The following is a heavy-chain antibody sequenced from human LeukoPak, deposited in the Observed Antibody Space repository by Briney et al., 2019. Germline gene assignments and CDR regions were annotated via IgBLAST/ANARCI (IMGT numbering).Heavy chain of an antibody. D-gene: IGHD2-21*01. CDR1: GFTFSDFA. CDR3: SKGRSDFGYLSGDY. Sequence: GGSLRLSCTASGFTFSDFAMTWVRQAPGKGLEWVSAMSGSGDATYYADSVKGRFTISRDNSKNTLYLQMNDVETEDTAIYYCSKGRSDFGYLSGDYWGQGTPVIVSS. V-gene: IGHV3-23*01. CDR2: MSGSGDAT. J-gene: IGHJ4*02.